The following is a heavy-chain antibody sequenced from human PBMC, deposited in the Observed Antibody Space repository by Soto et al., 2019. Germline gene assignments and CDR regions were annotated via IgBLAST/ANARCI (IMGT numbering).Heavy chain of an antibody. Sequence: PSETLSLTCAVSGGSISSGGYSWSWIRQPPGKGLEWIGYIYHSGSTYYNPSLKSRVTISVDRSKNQFSLKLSSVTAADTAVSYCASSATTVTHYFDYWGKGTLVTVSS. CDR1: GGSISSGGYS. CDR2: IYHSGST. CDR3: ASSATTVTHYFDY. V-gene: IGHV4-30-2*01. D-gene: IGHD4-17*01. J-gene: IGHJ4*02.